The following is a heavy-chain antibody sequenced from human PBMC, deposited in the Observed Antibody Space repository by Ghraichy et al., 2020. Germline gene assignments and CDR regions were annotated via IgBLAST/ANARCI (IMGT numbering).Heavy chain of an antibody. CDR1: GGSISSSSYY. J-gene: IGHJ3*02. CDR2: IYYSGST. D-gene: IGHD4-23*01. V-gene: IGHV4-39*01. Sequence: GSLRLSCTVSGGSISSSSYYWGWIRQPPGKGLEWIGSIYYSGSTYYNPSLKSRVTISVDTSKNQFSLKLSSVTAADTAVYYCARQYGGKRAADAFDIWGQGTMVTVSS. CDR3: ARQYGGKRAADAFDI.